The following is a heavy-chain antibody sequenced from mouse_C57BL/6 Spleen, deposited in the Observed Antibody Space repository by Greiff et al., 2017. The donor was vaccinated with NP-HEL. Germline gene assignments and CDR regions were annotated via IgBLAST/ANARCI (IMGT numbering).Heavy chain of an antibody. CDR1: GYTFTSYW. V-gene: IGHV1-52*01. CDR2: IDPSDSET. CDR3: ARDPAYGSSYYFDY. J-gene: IGHJ2*01. D-gene: IGHD1-1*01. Sequence: QVQLQQPGAELVRPGSSVKLSCKASGYTFTSYWMHWVKQRPIQGLEWIGNIDPSDSETHYNQKFKDKATLTVDKSSSTAYMQLSSLTSEYSAVYYCARDPAYGSSYYFDYWGQGTTLTVSS.